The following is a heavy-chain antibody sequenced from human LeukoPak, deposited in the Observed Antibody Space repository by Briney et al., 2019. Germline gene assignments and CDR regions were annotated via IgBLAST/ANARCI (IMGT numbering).Heavy chain of an antibody. CDR2: ISSSGRLM. D-gene: IGHD2-2*01. Sequence: GGSLRLSCAASGFTFSDYYINWIRQAPGKGLEWVSHISSSGRLMQYADSVKGRFTITRDNAQNFMSLQMNSLKPEDTAVYYCARHVPYCSSTSCYVGFDYWGQGTLVTVSS. CDR1: GFTFSDYY. J-gene: IGHJ4*02. CDR3: ARHVPYCSSTSCYVGFDY. V-gene: IGHV3-11*01.